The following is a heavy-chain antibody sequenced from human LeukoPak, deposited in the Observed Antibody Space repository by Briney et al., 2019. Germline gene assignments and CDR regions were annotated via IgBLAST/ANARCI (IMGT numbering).Heavy chain of an antibody. CDR3: AKTGTDSSGYYIDS. D-gene: IGHD3-22*01. CDR2: LSSSGGST. J-gene: IGHJ5*01. V-gene: IGHV3-23*01. CDR1: GFTFSSYA. Sequence: PGGSLRLSCAASGFTFSSYAMSWVRQAPGKGLEWVSALSSSGGSTYYADSVKGRFTISRDNSKKTLYLQMNSLGAEDTAVYYCAKTGTDSSGYYIDSWGQGTLVTVSS.